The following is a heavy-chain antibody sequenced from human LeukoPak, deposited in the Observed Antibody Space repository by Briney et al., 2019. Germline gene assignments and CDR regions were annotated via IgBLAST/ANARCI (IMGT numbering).Heavy chain of an antibody. J-gene: IGHJ6*02. D-gene: IGHD2-2*01. V-gene: IGHV1-2*04. Sequence: ASVKVSCKASGYTFTGYYMHWVRQAPGQGLEWMGWINPNSGGTNYAQKFRGWVTMTRDTSISTAYMELSRLRSDDTAVYYCAREPRSSTSYYYYYGMDVWGQGTTVTVSS. CDR1: GYTFTGYY. CDR3: AREPRSSTSYYYYYGMDV. CDR2: INPNSGGT.